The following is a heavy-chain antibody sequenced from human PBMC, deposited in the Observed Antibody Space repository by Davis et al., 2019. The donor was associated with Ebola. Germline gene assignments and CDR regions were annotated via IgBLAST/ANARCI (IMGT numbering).Heavy chain of an antibody. V-gene: IGHV1-2*02. Sequence: GESLKISCAASGFTFSSYGMHWVRQAPGQGLEWMGWISPNSGATIYAQRFQGRVTMTRDTSINTAYMELRRLRSDDTALYYCTTGVYGGYAFDIWGLGTLVTVSS. CDR2: ISPNSGAT. CDR3: TTGVYGGYAFDI. CDR1: GFTFSSYG. D-gene: IGHD4-23*01. J-gene: IGHJ3*02.